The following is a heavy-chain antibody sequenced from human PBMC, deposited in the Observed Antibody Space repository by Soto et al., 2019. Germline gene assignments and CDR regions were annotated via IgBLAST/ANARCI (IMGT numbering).Heavy chain of an antibody. CDR2: IYYSGST. Sequence: QVQLQESGPGLVKPSQTLSLTCTVSGGSISSGGYYWSWIRQHPGKGLEWIGYIYYSGSTYYNPSLKSRVTISVDTSKNQFSLKLSSVTAADTAVYYCARASPYGSGSYYNPRGLDAFDIWGQGTMVTVSS. V-gene: IGHV4-31*03. CDR1: GGSISSGGYY. J-gene: IGHJ3*02. CDR3: ARASPYGSGSYYNPRGLDAFDI. D-gene: IGHD3-10*01.